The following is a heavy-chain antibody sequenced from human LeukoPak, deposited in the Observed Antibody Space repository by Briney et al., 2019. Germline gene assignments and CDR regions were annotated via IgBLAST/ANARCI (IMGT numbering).Heavy chain of an antibody. Sequence: GGSLRLSCAASGFTFSSYAMHWLRQAPGKGLEWVAVISYDGRNKYYADSVKVRFTISRDNSKNTLYLQMNSLRAEDTAVYYCAREESWYFDYWGQGTLVTVSS. CDR2: ISYDGRNK. CDR3: AREESWYFDY. CDR1: GFTFSSYA. D-gene: IGHD6-13*01. V-gene: IGHV3-30*04. J-gene: IGHJ4*02.